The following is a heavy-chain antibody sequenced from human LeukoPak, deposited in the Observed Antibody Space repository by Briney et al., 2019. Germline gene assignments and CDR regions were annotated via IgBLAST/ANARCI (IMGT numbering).Heavy chain of an antibody. Sequence: PGGSLRLSCAASGFTFSSYAMHWVRQAPGKGLEWVAVISYDGSNKYYADSVKGRFTISRDNSKNTLYLQMNSLRAEDTAVYYCARDQVDTANMVWVRTFDYWGQGTLVTVSS. CDR1: GFTFSSYA. V-gene: IGHV3-30-3*01. J-gene: IGHJ4*02. CDR2: ISYDGSNK. CDR3: ARDQVDTANMVWVRTFDY. D-gene: IGHD5-18*01.